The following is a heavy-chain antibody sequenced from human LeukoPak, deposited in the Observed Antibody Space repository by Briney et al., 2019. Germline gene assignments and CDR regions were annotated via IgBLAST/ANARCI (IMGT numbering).Heavy chain of an antibody. CDR3: ARDLCISSSGYFYY. J-gene: IGHJ4*02. CDR2: ISAYNGNT. Sequence: ASVKVSCKASGYTFTSYGISWVRQAPGQGLEWMGWISAYNGNTNYAQKLQGRVTMTTDTSTSTAYMELRSLTSDDTAVYYCARDLCISSSGYFYYWGQGTLGTVSS. D-gene: IGHD2-2*01. V-gene: IGHV1-18*01. CDR1: GYTFTSYG.